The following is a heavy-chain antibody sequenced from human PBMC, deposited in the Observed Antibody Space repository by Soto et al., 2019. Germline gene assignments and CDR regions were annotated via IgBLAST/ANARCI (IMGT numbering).Heavy chain of an antibody. J-gene: IGHJ5*02. CDR3: DRKDKSVYFNWCDP. CDR1: GYRFTSYW. V-gene: IGHV5-51*01. Sequence: GESLKISCRTSGYRFTSYWIAWVRQMPGKGLEWMGIIFPSDSDTRYSPSFQGQVTISADRSTSTVFLQWASLKASDTAVYFCDRKDKSVYFNWCDPWGQGTLVTV. D-gene: IGHD3-10*01. CDR2: IFPSDSDT.